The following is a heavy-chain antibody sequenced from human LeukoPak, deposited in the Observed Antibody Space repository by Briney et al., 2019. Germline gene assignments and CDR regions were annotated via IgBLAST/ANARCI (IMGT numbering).Heavy chain of an antibody. Sequence: GGSLRLSCAASGFTFSSYDMHWVRQATGKGLEWVSAIGTAGDTYYPGSVKGRFTISRENAKNSLYLQMNSLRAEDTAVFYCARRGPGDHLFDYWGQGTLVTVSS. J-gene: IGHJ4*02. D-gene: IGHD2-21*02. CDR3: ARRGPGDHLFDY. CDR2: IGTAGDT. V-gene: IGHV3-13*01. CDR1: GFTFSSYD.